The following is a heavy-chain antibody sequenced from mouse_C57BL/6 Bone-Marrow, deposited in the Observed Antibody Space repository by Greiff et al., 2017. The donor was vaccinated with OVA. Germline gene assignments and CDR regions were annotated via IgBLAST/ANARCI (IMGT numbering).Heavy chain of an antibody. CDR3: ARHGDYGSFFDY. J-gene: IGHJ2*01. V-gene: IGHV5-6*01. CDR2: ISSGGSYT. CDR1: GFTFSSYG. D-gene: IGHD1-1*01. Sequence: EVMLVESGGDLVKPGGSLKLSCAASGFTFSSYGMSWVRQTPDKRLEWVATISSGGSYTSYTDSVKGRFTISRDNAKNTLYLQMSSLKSEDTAMYYCARHGDYGSFFDYWGQGTTLTVSS.